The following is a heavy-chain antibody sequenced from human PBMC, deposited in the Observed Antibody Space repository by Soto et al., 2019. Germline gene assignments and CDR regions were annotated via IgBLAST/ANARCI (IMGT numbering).Heavy chain of an antibody. CDR3: ARQRITRVRGGTYDAFDI. D-gene: IGHD3-10*01. CDR1: GYTFTYRY. Sequence: QMQLVQSGAEVKKTGSSVKVSCKASGYTFTYRYLHWVRQAPGQELEWMVWITPFNGKTNYAQKIQDRVTITRDRSMSTAYMELSSLRSEDRAMYYCARQRITRVRGGTYDAFDIWGQGTMVTVSS. CDR2: ITPFNGKT. V-gene: IGHV1-45*02. J-gene: IGHJ3*02.